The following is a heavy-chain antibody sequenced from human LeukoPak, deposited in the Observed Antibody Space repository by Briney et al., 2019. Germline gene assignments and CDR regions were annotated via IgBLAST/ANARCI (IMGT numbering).Heavy chain of an antibody. V-gene: IGHV4-59*01. CDR2: IYYSGST. Sequence: SGTLSLTCTVSGGSISSYYWSWIRQPPGKGLEWIGYIYYSGSTNYNPSLKSRVTISVDTSKNQFSLKLSSVTAADTAVYYCARDRESDGFDPWGQGTLVTVSS. CDR3: ARDRESDGFDP. J-gene: IGHJ5*02. D-gene: IGHD3-10*01. CDR1: GGSISSYY.